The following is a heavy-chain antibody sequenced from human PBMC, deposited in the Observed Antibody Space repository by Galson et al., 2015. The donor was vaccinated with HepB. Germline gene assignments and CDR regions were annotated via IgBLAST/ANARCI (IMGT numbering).Heavy chain of an antibody. J-gene: IGHJ5*02. CDR3: AKDRGMEDYIWGNFRSECWFDP. Sequence: SVKVSCKASGYTFTEYYIHWVRQAPGQGLEWMGRINPDNGGTNYAQKFQGRVTMTRDTSIRTVYMELSSLRSDDTAVYYCAKDRGMEDYIWGNFRSECWFDPWGQGTLVTVSS. CDR1: GYTFTEYY. V-gene: IGHV1-2*06. CDR2: INPDNGGT. D-gene: IGHD3-16*02.